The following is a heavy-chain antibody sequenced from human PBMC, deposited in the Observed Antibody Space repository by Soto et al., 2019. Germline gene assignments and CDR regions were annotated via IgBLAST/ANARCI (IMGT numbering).Heavy chain of an antibody. CDR3: ASEFKVHTPAFGY. CDR2: IAPMFGAA. J-gene: IGHJ4*02. D-gene: IGHD3-10*01. CDR1: GGTFNTYA. Sequence: QVQLVQSGAEMKKPRSSVKVSCQSSGGTFNTYAMNWVRQAPGQGPEWMGDIAPMFGAANYAPKFQGRVTITADESTGTSCIPLSSLTSEDTALYFCASEFKVHTPAFGYWGQGTLVTVSS. V-gene: IGHV1-69*19.